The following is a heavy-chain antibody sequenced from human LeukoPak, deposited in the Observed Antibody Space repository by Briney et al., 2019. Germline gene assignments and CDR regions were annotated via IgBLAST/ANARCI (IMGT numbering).Heavy chain of an antibody. V-gene: IGHV1-46*01. CDR2: IDPSGGST. D-gene: IGHD3-9*01. CDR1: GYTFTSYY. Sequence: ASVKVSCKASGYTFTSYYMHWVRQAPGQGLEWMGIIDPSGGSTIYAQKFQGRVTMTEDTSTDTAYMGLRSLRSEDTAVYYCATGVNGGRDFDGTDVWGQGTTVTVSS. J-gene: IGHJ6*02. CDR3: ATGVNGGRDFDGTDV.